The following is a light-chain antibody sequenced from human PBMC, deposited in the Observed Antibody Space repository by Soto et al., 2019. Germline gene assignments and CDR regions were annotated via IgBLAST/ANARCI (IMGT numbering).Light chain of an antibody. V-gene: IGKV3D-20*02. CDR3: QQRSNWTRR. CDR2: GAS. CDR1: QSVSNNY. J-gene: IGKJ1*01. Sequence: VWTQSPGTLSLSPVERASLSCRASQSVSNNYLAWYQQKPGKAPRLLIYGASNRATGITARFSGSGSGTDFTLTISRLQPEDFAAYYCQQRSNWTRRFGQGTKVDIK.